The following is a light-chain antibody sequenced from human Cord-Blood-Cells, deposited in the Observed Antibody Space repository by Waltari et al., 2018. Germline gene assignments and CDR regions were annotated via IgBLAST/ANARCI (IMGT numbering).Light chain of an antibody. Sequence: EIVLTQSPATLSLSPGERATLSCRASQSVSSYLAWYQQKPGQAPRLLIYDASNRATCIPARFSGSGSGTDFTLTISSLEPEDFAVYYCQQRSNWPPWTFGPGTKVDIK. J-gene: IGKJ3*01. CDR1: QSVSSY. V-gene: IGKV3-11*01. CDR2: DAS. CDR3: QQRSNWPPWT.